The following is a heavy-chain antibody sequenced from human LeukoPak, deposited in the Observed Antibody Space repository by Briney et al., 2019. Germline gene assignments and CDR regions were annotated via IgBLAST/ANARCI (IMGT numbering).Heavy chain of an antibody. CDR3: AKGDIVVVPADPLGWFDP. CDR2: ISGSGGST. Sequence: GGSLRLSCAASGFTFSSYAMSWVRQAPGKGLEWVSAISGSGGSTYYADSVKGRFTISRDNSKSTLYLQMNSLRAEDTAVYYCAKGDIVVVPADPLGWFDPWAREPWSPSPQ. CDR1: GFTFSSYA. V-gene: IGHV3-23*01. J-gene: IGHJ5*02. D-gene: IGHD2-2*01.